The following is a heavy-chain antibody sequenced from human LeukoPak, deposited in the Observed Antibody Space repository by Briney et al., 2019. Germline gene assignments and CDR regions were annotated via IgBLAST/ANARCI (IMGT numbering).Heavy chain of an antibody. CDR1: GYTFTSYY. J-gene: IGHJ3*02. CDR2: INPSGGST. Sequence: ASVKVSCKASGYTFTSYYMHWVRQAPGQGLEWMGIINPSGGSTSYAQKFQGRVTMTRDTSTSTVYMELSSLRSEDTAVYYCATPIYCSGGSCYSDAFDIWGQGTMVTVSS. CDR3: ATPIYCSGGSCYSDAFDI. V-gene: IGHV1-46*01. D-gene: IGHD2-15*01.